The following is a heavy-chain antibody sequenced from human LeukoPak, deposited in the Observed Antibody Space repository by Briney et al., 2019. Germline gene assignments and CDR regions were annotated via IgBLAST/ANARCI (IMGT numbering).Heavy chain of an antibody. V-gene: IGHV4-34*01. D-gene: IGHD5-12*01. Sequence: PSETLSLTCAVSGGSFSGYYWTWIRQSPEKGLEWIGEINHSGSTNYNPSLMRRVTMSVDTSKNQFSLNLTAVTAADTAVYYCARARRGYVRLDYWGQGTLITVSP. CDR1: GGSFSGYY. CDR2: INHSGST. J-gene: IGHJ4*02. CDR3: ARARRGYVRLDY.